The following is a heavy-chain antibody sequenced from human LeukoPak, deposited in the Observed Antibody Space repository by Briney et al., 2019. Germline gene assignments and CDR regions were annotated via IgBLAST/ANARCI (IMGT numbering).Heavy chain of an antibody. D-gene: IGHD6-13*01. J-gene: IGHJ6*03. Sequence: SETLSLTCTVSGGSISSYYWSWIRQPPGKGLEWIGYIYYSGSTNYNPSLKSRVTISVDTSKNQFSLKLSSVTAADTAVYYCAREWQQLDYYYYYMDVWGKGTTVTVSS. CDR2: IYYSGST. CDR3: AREWQQLDYYYYYMDV. CDR1: GGSISSYY. V-gene: IGHV4-59*12.